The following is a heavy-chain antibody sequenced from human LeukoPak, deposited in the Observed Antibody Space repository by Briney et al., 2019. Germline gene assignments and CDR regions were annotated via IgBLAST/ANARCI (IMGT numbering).Heavy chain of an antibody. CDR3: ARDLPYDSSGYYPLAYYYGMDV. CDR2: ISAYNGNT. Sequence: ASVKVSCKASGYTFTSYGISWVRQAPGQGLEWMGWISAYNGNTNYAQKLQGRVTMTTDTSTSTAYMELRSLRSDDTAVYYCARDLPYDSSGYYPLAYYYGMDVWGQGTTVTVSS. J-gene: IGHJ6*02. CDR1: GYTFTSYG. V-gene: IGHV1-18*01. D-gene: IGHD3-22*01.